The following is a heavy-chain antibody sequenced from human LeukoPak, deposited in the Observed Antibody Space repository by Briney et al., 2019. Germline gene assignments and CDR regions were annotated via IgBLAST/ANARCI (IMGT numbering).Heavy chain of an antibody. Sequence: GGSLRLSCAASGFTFDDYAMHWVRQAPGKGLEWVSLISWDGGSTYYADSVKGRFTISRDNSKNSLYLQMNSLRAEDTALYYCAKDSLGYSGSYSGFDYWGQGTLVTVSS. CDR1: GFTFDDYA. D-gene: IGHD1-26*01. CDR3: AKDSLGYSGSYSGFDY. V-gene: IGHV3-43D*03. CDR2: ISWDGGST. J-gene: IGHJ4*02.